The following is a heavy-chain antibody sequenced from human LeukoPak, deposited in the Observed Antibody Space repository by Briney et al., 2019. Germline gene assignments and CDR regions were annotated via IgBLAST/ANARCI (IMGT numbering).Heavy chain of an antibody. CDR1: GFTVSGNY. CDR3: ARDVVYDSSGSSRYDAFDI. J-gene: IGHJ3*02. Sequence: GGSVRLSCAASGFTVSGNYISWVRQAPGKGLEWVSVIYSSGSTYYADSVKGRFTISRDNSKNTLYLQMNSLRAEDTAVYYCARDVVYDSSGSSRYDAFDIWGQGTMVTVSS. CDR2: IYSSGST. V-gene: IGHV3-66*01. D-gene: IGHD3-22*01.